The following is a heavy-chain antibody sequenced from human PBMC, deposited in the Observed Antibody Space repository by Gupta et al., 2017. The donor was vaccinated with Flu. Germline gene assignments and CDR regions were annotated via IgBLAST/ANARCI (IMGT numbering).Heavy chain of an antibody. J-gene: IGHJ4*02. CDR2: MSNTETGSTM. V-gene: IGHV3-11*01. D-gene: IGHD6-13*01. Sequence: FSYMSNTETGSTMYHADSVKGRFTVSRDTATNSFHLQMNSLRIEDTAFYFCVASAKLAYWCQGTPVTVSS. CDR3: VASAKLAY.